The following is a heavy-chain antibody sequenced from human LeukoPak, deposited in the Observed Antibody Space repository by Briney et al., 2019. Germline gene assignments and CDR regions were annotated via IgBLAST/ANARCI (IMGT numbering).Heavy chain of an antibody. CDR3: ARASHKVIWFRAYYFDY. Sequence: AAVTVSFKASVYTFTIYDINWVRQATGPGLELMGCMNPNSGNTGYEQKFQGGVTMTRNTSISTAYMELSSLRSEDTAVYYCARASHKVIWFRAYYFDYWGQGTLVTVSS. D-gene: IGHD3-10*01. CDR2: MNPNSGNT. CDR1: VYTFTIYD. J-gene: IGHJ4*02. V-gene: IGHV1-8*01.